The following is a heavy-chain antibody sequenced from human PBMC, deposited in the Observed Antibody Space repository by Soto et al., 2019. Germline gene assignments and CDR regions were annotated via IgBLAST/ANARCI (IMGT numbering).Heavy chain of an antibody. V-gene: IGHV3-30-3*01. D-gene: IGHD3-10*01. Sequence: CAAAEVKIGGLAVRWVRKDTGKGLEWVAVIGYDGSNKDYADSVKGRFTISRDNSKNTLYLQMNSLRPEDTAVYYCARDPVNYYGSWTYGMDVWGQGTTVTVSS. CDR1: EVKIGGLA. CDR3: ARDPVNYYGSWTYGMDV. J-gene: IGHJ6*02. CDR2: IGYDGSNK.